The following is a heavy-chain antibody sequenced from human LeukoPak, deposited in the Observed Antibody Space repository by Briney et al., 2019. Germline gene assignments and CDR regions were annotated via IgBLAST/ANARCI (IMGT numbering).Heavy chain of an antibody. Sequence: GESLKISCKGSGYSFTSYWIGWVRQMPGKGLEWMGIIYPGDSDTRYRPSFQGQVTISADKSISTAYLQWSSLKASDTAMYYCARILSPYSRWFDPWGQGTLVTVSS. V-gene: IGHV5-51*01. J-gene: IGHJ5*02. D-gene: IGHD3-9*01. CDR1: GYSFTSYW. CDR3: ARILSPYSRWFDP. CDR2: IYPGDSDT.